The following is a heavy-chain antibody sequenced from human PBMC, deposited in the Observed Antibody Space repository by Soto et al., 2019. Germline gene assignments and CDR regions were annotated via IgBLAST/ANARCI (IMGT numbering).Heavy chain of an antibody. Sequence: GGSLRLSCAASGFTFSNAWMNWVRQAPGKGLEWVAVIWYDGSNKYYADSVKGRFTISRDNSKNTLYLQMNSLRAEDTAVYYCARGPTVTTGYYYYGMDVWGQGTTVTVSS. CDR3: ARGPTVTTGYYYYGMDV. J-gene: IGHJ6*02. CDR1: GFTFSNAW. D-gene: IGHD4-17*01. CDR2: IWYDGSNK. V-gene: IGHV3-33*08.